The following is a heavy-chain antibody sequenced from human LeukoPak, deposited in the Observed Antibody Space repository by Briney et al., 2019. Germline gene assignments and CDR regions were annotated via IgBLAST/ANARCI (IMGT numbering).Heavy chain of an antibody. Sequence: GASVKVSCEASGNTFSAYYMDCVRQAPGKGLEWMGWNRPNRRGAKNARNFQGRVIMTRDTAVRTSYMELSSLRSEDTAVYYCARWDSSGYYYWVVDAFDIWGQGTMVTVSS. J-gene: IGHJ3*02. D-gene: IGHD3-22*01. CDR2: NRPNRRGA. V-gene: IGHV1-2*02. CDR1: GNTFSAYY. CDR3: ARWDSSGYYYWVVDAFDI.